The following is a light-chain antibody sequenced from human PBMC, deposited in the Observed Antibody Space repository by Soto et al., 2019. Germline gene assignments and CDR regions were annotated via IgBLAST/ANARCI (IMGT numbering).Light chain of an antibody. V-gene: IGLV2-8*01. CDR3: SSYTNSFTWV. CDR2: EVT. CDR1: SSDVGGYNY. J-gene: IGLJ3*02. Sequence: QSVLTQPPSASGSPGQSVTISCTGTSSDVGGYNYVSWYQQHPGKAPKLMIYEVTKRPSGVPDRFFGSKSGNTASLTVSGLQAEDEADYYCSSYTNSFTWVFGGGTKLTVL.